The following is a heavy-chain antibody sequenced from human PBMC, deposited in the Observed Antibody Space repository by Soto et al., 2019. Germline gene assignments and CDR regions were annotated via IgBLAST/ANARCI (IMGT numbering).Heavy chain of an antibody. V-gene: IGHV4-59*01. J-gene: IGHJ4*02. CDR1: GGSISGSY. CDR3: ARSVAVPGAHIDY. D-gene: IGHD6-19*01. CDR2: VYYTGST. Sequence: SETLSLTCSVSGGSISGSYWGWIRQSPGKGLEWLGYVYYTGSTNYSPSLRSRVSISVDTSKNEFSLRLSSVTAADTAVYFCARSVAVPGAHIDYWGQGTQVTVSS.